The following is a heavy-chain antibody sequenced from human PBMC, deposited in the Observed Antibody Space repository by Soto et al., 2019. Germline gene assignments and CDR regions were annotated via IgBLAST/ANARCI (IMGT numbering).Heavy chain of an antibody. CDR2: IRNPGYGGTT. J-gene: IGHJ5*02. D-gene: IGHD3-3*01. CDR1: GFTFSTYA. Sequence: HPGGSLRLSCAASGFTFSTYALSWVRQAPGKGLEWVGFIRNPGYGGTTEYATSVKGRFIISRDDSMSSAYLQLNSLKVDDSAVYYCVRGSFGYYGPWGQGTLVTVSS. CDR3: VRGSFGYYGP. V-gene: IGHV3-49*04.